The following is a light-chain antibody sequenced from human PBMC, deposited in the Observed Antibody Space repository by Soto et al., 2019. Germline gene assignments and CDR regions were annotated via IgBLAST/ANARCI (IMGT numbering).Light chain of an antibody. CDR3: HQYNNWPPGT. CDR2: GAS. V-gene: IGKV3-15*01. Sequence: EIVMTQSPATLSVSPGERATLSCRASQSVSSNLAWYQQKPGQAPRLLIYGASTRATGIPARFSGSGSGTQFTLTISSLKSEDFAVYYCHQYNNWPPGTFGQGTKVDIK. J-gene: IGKJ1*01. CDR1: QSVSSN.